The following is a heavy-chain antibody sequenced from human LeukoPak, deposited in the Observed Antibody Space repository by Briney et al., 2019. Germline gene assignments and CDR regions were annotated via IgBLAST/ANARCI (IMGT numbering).Heavy chain of an antibody. CDR2: ISGSGGST. Sequence: GGSLRLSCAASGFTFSSYAMSWVRQAPGKGLEWVSAISGSGGSTYYADSVKGRFTISRDNSKNTLYLQMNSLRAEDTAVYYCAKDPMTHYDSSASFDYWGQGTLVTVSS. CDR3: AKDPMTHYDSSASFDY. V-gene: IGHV3-23*01. CDR1: GFTFSSYA. D-gene: IGHD3-22*01. J-gene: IGHJ4*02.